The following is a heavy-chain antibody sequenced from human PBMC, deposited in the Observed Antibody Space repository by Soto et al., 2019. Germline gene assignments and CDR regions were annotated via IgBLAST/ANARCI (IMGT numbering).Heavy chain of an antibody. D-gene: IGHD6-13*01. Sequence: EASVKVSCKASGYTFTSYGISWVRQAPGQGLEWMGWISAYNGNTNYAQKLQGRVTMTTDTSTSTAYMELRSLRSDDTAVYYCARDWQQLISYYYYGMDVWGQGTTVTVSS. CDR2: ISAYNGNT. CDR1: GYTFTSYG. J-gene: IGHJ6*02. CDR3: ARDWQQLISYYYYGMDV. V-gene: IGHV1-18*01.